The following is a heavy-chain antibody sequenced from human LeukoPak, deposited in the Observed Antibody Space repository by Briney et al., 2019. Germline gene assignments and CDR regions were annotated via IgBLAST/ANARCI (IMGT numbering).Heavy chain of an antibody. J-gene: IGHJ3*02. V-gene: IGHV4-30-2*01. D-gene: IGHD3-9*01. CDR1: GGSISSGGYY. CDR2: IYHSGST. Sequence: PSETLSLTCTVSGGSISSGGYYWSWIRQPPGKGLEWIGYIYHSGSTYYNPSLKSRVTISVDTSKNQFSLKLSSVTAADTAVYYCAREPLDGRYFDWSDSDAFDIWGQGTMVTVSS. CDR3: AREPLDGRYFDWSDSDAFDI.